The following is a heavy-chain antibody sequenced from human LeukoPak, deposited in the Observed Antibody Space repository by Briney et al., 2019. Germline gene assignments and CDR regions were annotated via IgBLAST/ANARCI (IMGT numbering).Heavy chain of an antibody. D-gene: IGHD3-10*01. V-gene: IGHV3-48*01. Sequence: GGSLRLSCVASGFNFDEYAMNWVRQAPGKGLEWISCVYRDSSVKHYADSVRGRFTVSRDNAKNSVYLQMNSLRAEDTAVYFCARYGSGSNYRDPFDSWGQGTLVTVSS. CDR2: VYRDSSVK. CDR1: GFNFDEYA. J-gene: IGHJ4*02. CDR3: ARYGSGSNYRDPFDS.